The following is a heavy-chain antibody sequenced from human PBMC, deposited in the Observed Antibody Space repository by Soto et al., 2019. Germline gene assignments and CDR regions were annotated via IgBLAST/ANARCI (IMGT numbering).Heavy chain of an antibody. CDR3: ARGKGSNYYYGMDV. CDR2: INYLGST. V-gene: IGHV4-61*01. Sequence: SETLSLTCSVSGGSVSSGTFYWSWIRQPPGRGLEWIGYINYLGSTNYNPSLKSRVTISVDTSKTQFSLKVSSVTAADTAVYYCARGKGSNYYYGMDVWGQGTTVTVSS. CDR1: GGSVSSGTFY. J-gene: IGHJ6*02. D-gene: IGHD4-4*01.